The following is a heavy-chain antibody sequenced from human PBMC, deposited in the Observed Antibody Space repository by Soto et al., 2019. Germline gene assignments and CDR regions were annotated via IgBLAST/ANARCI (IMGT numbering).Heavy chain of an antibody. CDR3: ARGRAGYSSSWYFE. J-gene: IGHJ4*02. CDR2: INHSGST. D-gene: IGHD6-13*01. CDR1: GGSFSGYY. V-gene: IGHV4-34*01. Sequence: QVQLQQWGAGLLKPSETLSLTCAVYGGSFSGYYWSWIRQPPGKGLEWIGEINHSGSTNYNPSLKSRVTISVDTSKHQFSLKLSSVTAADTAVYYCARGRAGYSSSWYFEWGQGTLVTVSS.